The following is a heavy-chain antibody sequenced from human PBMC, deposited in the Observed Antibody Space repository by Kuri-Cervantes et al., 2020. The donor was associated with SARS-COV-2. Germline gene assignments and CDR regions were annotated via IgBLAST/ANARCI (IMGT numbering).Heavy chain of an antibody. CDR2: ISYDGSNK. V-gene: IGHV3-30-3*01. CDR3: ARVGRQQWLVGSLGYYGMDV. J-gene: IGHJ6*02. CDR1: GFTFSSYA. D-gene: IGHD6-19*01. Sequence: GESLKISCAASGFTFSSYAMHWVRQAPGKGLEWVAVISYDGSNKYYADSVKGRFTISRDNSKNTLYLQMNSLRAEDTAVYYCARVGRQQWLVGSLGYYGMDVWGQGTAVTVSS.